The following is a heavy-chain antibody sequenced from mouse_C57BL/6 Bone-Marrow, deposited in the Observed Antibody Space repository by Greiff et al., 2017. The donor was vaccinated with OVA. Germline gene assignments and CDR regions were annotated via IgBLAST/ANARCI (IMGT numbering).Heavy chain of an antibody. CDR2: IYPRSGNT. CDR3: AAGHYGYDEGY. V-gene: IGHV1-81*01. D-gene: IGHD2-2*01. Sequence: LVESGAELARPGASVKLSCKASGYTFTSYGISWVKQRTGQGLEWIGEIYPRSGNTYYNEKFKGKATLTAEKSSSTAYMQLRSLTSEDSAVYFCAAGHYGYDEGYWGQGTTLTVSS. CDR1: GYTFTSYG. J-gene: IGHJ2*01.